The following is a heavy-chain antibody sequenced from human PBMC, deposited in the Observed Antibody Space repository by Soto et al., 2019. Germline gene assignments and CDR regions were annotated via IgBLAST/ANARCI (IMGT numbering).Heavy chain of an antibody. CDR2: IYYSGST. V-gene: IGHV4-39*01. CDR1: GGSISSSSYY. Sequence: SETLSLTCTVSGGSISSSSYYWGWIRQPPGKGLEWIGRIYYSGSTYYNPSLKSRVTISVDPSKNQFSLKLSSVTAADTAVFYCAGRPFEYSDYDSDYWGQGTLVTVSS. D-gene: IGHD5-12*01. CDR3: AGRPFEYSDYDSDY. J-gene: IGHJ4*02.